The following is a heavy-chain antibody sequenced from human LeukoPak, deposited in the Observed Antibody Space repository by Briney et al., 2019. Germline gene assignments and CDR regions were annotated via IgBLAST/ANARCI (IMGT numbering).Heavy chain of an antibody. D-gene: IGHD6-19*01. CDR2: IYYSGST. J-gene: IGHJ4*02. V-gene: IGHV4-39*01. Sequence: SETLSLTCTVSGGSISSSSYYWGWIRQPPGKGLEWIGSIYYSGSTYYNPSLKSRVTISVDTSKKQFSLKLSSVTAADTAVYYCARHDHSSGWEGDYFDYWGQGTLVTVSS. CDR3: ARHDHSSGWEGDYFDY. CDR1: GGSISSSSYY.